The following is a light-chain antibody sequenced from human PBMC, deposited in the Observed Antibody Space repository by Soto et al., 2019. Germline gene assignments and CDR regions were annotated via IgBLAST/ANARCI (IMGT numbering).Light chain of an antibody. CDR1: QGISTY. CDR3: QQLNSDWYA. V-gene: IGKV1-9*01. Sequence: DIQLTQSPSFLSASVGDRVTITCRASQGISTYLAWYLQTQGKAPMLLIYGSSTLQSGVPSRFSGSGSGTEFTLNISSLQPEDFVTYYCQQLNSDWYAFGQGTKVEIK. CDR2: GSS. J-gene: IGKJ2*01.